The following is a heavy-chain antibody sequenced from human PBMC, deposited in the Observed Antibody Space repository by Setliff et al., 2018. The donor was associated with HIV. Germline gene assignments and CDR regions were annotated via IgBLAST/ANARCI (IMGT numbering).Heavy chain of an antibody. V-gene: IGHV4-61*09. J-gene: IGHJ2*01. CDR1: GGSITSGSYS. Sequence: PSATLSLTCTVSGGSITSGSYSWPWIRQPAGKGLEWIGHVASSGNSDYNPSLKSRVTISADTSKNQFSLKLTSVTTADTATYYCSRGPPFDRWGRGTLVTVSS. CDR3: SRGPPFDR. CDR2: VASSGNS.